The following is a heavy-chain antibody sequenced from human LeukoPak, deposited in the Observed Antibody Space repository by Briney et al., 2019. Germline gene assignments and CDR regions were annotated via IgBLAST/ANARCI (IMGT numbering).Heavy chain of an antibody. CDR1: GYTFTSYD. CDR2: MNPSSGNT. CDR3: ARGVDIVATDQY. V-gene: IGHV1-8*01. D-gene: IGHD5-12*01. Sequence: ASVKVSCKASGYTFTSYDINWVRQATGQGLEWMGWMNPSSGNTGYAQKFQGRVTMTRNTSISTAYMELSSLRSEDTAVYYCARGVDIVATDQYWGQGTLVTVSS. J-gene: IGHJ4*02.